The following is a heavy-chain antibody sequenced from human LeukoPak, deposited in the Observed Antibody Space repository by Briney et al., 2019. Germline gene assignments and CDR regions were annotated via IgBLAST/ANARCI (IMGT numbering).Heavy chain of an antibody. CDR1: ADSINTYY. Sequence: SETLSLTCAVSADSINTYYWSWIRQPPGKGLEWIGYTYYSGSTNYNPSLKSRVTISVDTSKNQFSLKLASVTAADTAVYFCASGESRNYYYFDYWGHGILVAVSS. J-gene: IGHJ4*01. D-gene: IGHD3-10*01. V-gene: IGHV4-59*01. CDR2: TYYSGST. CDR3: ASGESRNYYYFDY.